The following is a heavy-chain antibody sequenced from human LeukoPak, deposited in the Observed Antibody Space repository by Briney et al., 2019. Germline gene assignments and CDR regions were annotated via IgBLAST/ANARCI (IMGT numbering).Heavy chain of an antibody. Sequence: PGGSLRLSCVASGFTFSSYSMNWVRQAPGKGLEWVSYISSSSSTIYYADSVKGRFTISRDNAKKSLYLQMNSLRDEGTAVYYCARIVYDSSGYIDYWGQGTLVTVSS. D-gene: IGHD3-22*01. CDR1: GFTFSSYS. V-gene: IGHV3-48*02. CDR2: ISSSSSTI. J-gene: IGHJ4*02. CDR3: ARIVYDSSGYIDY.